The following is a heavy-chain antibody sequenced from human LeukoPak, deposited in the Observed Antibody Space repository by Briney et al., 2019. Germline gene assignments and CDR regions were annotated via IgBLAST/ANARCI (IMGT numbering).Heavy chain of an antibody. CDR1: GYSFINYW. Sequence: GESLKIACKGSGYSFINYWIGWVRQMPGKGLECMGIFYPLDSDTRYSPSFQGQVTISADKSTSTAYLQWSSLKASDTAVYYCAIQYYDSSGYFQNDAFDVWGQGTMVTVSS. CDR2: FYPLDSDT. D-gene: IGHD3-22*01. CDR3: AIQYYDSSGYFQNDAFDV. J-gene: IGHJ3*01. V-gene: IGHV5-51*01.